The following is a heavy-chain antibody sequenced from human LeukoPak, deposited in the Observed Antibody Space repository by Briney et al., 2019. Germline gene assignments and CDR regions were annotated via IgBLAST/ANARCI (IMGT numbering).Heavy chain of an antibody. D-gene: IGHD6-25*01. J-gene: IGHJ4*02. CDR3: ARGRKSGFDY. CDR2: ISSSGSTI. Sequence: GGSLRLSCAASGFTFSSYEMNWVRQAPGKGLEWVSYISSSGSTIYYANSVKGRFTISRDNAKNSLYPQMNSLRAEDTAVYYCARGRKSGFDYWGQGTLVTVSS. CDR1: GFTFSSYE. V-gene: IGHV3-48*03.